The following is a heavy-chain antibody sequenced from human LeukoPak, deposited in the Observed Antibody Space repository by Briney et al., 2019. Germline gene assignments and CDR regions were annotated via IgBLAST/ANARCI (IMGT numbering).Heavy chain of an antibody. J-gene: IGHJ4*02. CDR3: ARDHGPRYYGTRGPSAMDY. Sequence: GGSLRLSCAASGFTFSSYAMHWVRQAPGKGLEWVAVIWYDGSNKYYADSVKGRFTISRDNSKNTLYLQMNSLRAEDTAVYYCARDHGPRYYGTRGPSAMDYWGQGTLVTVSS. CDR1: GFTFSSYA. CDR2: IWYDGSNK. D-gene: IGHD3-10*01. V-gene: IGHV3-33*08.